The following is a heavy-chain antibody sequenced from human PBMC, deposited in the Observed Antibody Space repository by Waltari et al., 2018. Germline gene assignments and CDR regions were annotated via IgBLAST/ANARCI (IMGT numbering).Heavy chain of an antibody. CDR2: IDNEGTKQ. J-gene: IGHJ4*02. CDR1: GFPFSSYG. V-gene: IGHV3-30*04. D-gene: IGHD3-9*01. Sequence: QVQLVESGGGVVQPGRSLRLSCAASGFPFSSYGLYGVRRAPGKGRGWEKVIDNEGTKQYCEDSLKGRFTVSRDNSKNMLSLEVNSLSPEDTAIYYCARDPRPYDILTGFDFWGQGTLVTVSS. CDR3: ARDPRPYDILTGFDF.